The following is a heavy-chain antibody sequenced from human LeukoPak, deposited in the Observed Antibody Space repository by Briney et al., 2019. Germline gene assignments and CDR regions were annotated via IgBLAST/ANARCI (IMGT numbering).Heavy chain of an antibody. J-gene: IGHJ6*03. Sequence: PSETLPLTCTVSGGSISSGSYYWGWIRQHPGKGLEWIGYIHNTGKTDYNPSLKSRINISLDTSKNRFSLRLSSVTAADTALYYCARKNDYGDSYYMDVWGKGSTVTVSS. V-gene: IGHV4-31*03. CDR2: IHNTGKT. CDR3: ARKNDYGDSYYMDV. D-gene: IGHD4-17*01. CDR1: GGSISSGSYY.